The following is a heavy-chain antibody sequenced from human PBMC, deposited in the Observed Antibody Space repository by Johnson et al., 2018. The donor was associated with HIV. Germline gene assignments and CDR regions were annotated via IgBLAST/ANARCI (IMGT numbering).Heavy chain of an antibody. J-gene: IGHJ3*02. D-gene: IGHD2-8*02. CDR1: GFTFSSYG. Sequence: QMLLVESGGGVVQPGRSLRLSCAASGFTFSSYGMHWVRQAPGKGLEWVAVIWYDGSNKYYADSVKGRFTISRDNSKNTLYLQMNSLRADDTAVYYCARDEEVMYAMGAFDIWGQGTMVTVSS. CDR2: IWYDGSNK. CDR3: ARDEEVMYAMGAFDI. V-gene: IGHV3-33*01.